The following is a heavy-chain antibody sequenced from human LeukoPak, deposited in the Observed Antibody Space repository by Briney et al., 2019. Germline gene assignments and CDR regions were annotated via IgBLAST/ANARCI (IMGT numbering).Heavy chain of an antibody. D-gene: IGHD6-13*01. CDR1: AGSFSDYY. Sequence: PSETLSLTCAVYAGSFSDYYWSWIRQPPGKGLRWIGEINQIGSTNYSPSLKSRVTISVDTSKTQFSLKLRSVTAADTAVYYCARDHIAAAGTMTFDYWGQGTLVTVSS. V-gene: IGHV4-34*01. J-gene: IGHJ4*02. CDR3: ARDHIAAAGTMTFDY. CDR2: INQIGST.